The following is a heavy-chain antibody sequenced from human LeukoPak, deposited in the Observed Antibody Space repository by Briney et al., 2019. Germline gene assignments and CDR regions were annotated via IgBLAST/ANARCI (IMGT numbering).Heavy chain of an antibody. V-gene: IGHV3-30-3*01. D-gene: IGHD3-22*01. Sequence: GGSLRLSCAASGFTFSSYAMHWARQAPGKGLEWVAVISYDGSNKYYADSVKGRFTISRDNSKNTLYLQMNSLRAEDTAVYYCARDSGVVVIDYWGQGTLVTVSS. CDR3: ARDSGVVVIDY. CDR2: ISYDGSNK. J-gene: IGHJ4*02. CDR1: GFTFSSYA.